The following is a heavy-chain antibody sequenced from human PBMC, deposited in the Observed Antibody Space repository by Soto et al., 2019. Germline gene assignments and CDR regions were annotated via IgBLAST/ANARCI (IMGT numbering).Heavy chain of an antibody. Sequence: QVQLVQSGAEVKKPGASVKVSCKASGYTFTSYDINWVRQATGQGLEWMGWMNPNSGNTGYAQKVQGRVTMTRNTYISPAYMEMSSLSSEYTTVYYCARGYRVAYYDGSGWGGYWGQGTLVTVSS. V-gene: IGHV1-8*01. CDR1: GYTFTSYD. D-gene: IGHD3-22*01. CDR2: MNPNSGNT. J-gene: IGHJ4*02. CDR3: ARGYRVAYYDGSGWGGY.